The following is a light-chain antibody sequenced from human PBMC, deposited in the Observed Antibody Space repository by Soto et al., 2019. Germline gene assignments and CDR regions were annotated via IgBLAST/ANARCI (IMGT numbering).Light chain of an antibody. J-gene: IGKJ1*01. Sequence: EIVLTQSPATLSVSPGERATLSCRASQSVNQKLGWYQQKPGQAPRLLIYVASYRATGIPARFSGSGSGTEYTLTISSLQPEDFATYYCQQSYSRTFGQGTKVEI. CDR1: QSVNQK. CDR2: VAS. CDR3: QQSYSRT. V-gene: IGKV3-15*01.